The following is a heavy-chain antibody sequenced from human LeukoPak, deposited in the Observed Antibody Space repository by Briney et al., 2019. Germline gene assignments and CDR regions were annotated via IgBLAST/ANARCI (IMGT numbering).Heavy chain of an antibody. CDR2: MNPNSGNT. V-gene: IGHV1-8*01. D-gene: IGHD6-13*01. J-gene: IGHJ4*02. CDR3: ATSRYSSILNDY. Sequence: AASVKVSCKASGYTFTSYDINWVRQATGQGLEWMGWMNPNSGNTGYAQKFQGRVTMTRNTSISTAYMELSSLRSEDKAVYYCATSRYSSILNDYWGQGTLVTVSS. CDR1: GYTFTSYD.